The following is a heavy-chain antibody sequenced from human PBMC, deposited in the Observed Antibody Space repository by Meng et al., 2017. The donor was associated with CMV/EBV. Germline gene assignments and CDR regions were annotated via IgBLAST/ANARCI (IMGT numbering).Heavy chain of an antibody. D-gene: IGHD2-21*02. CDR2: IYPGDSDT. J-gene: IGHJ4*02. V-gene: IGHV5-51*01. Sequence: GGSLRLSCKGSGYSFTSYWIGWVRQMPGKGLEWMGIIYPGDSDTRYSPSFQGQVTISADKSISTAYLQWSSLKASDTAMYYCARHSLHSDVVDYWGQGTLVTVSS. CDR1: GYSFTSYW. CDR3: ARHSLHSDVVDY.